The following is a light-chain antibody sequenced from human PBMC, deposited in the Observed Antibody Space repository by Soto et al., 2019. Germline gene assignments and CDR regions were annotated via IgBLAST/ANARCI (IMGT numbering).Light chain of an antibody. CDR3: SSYTSSSNYV. CDR1: SSDVGGYNY. V-gene: IGLV2-14*01. CDR2: DVS. Sequence: QSALTQPASVSGSPGQSITISCTGTSSDVGGYNYVSWYQQHPGKAPNLMIYDVSNRPSGVSNRFSGSKSGNTDSLTISGLQAEDEADYYCSSYTSSSNYVFGTGTKVTV. J-gene: IGLJ1*01.